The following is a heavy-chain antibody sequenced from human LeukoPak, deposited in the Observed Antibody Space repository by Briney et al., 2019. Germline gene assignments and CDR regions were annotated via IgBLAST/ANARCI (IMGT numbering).Heavy chain of an antibody. Sequence: GGSLRLSCAASGFTFSSHWMSWVRQAPGKGLEWMANIKQDGSEKYHVDSVKGRFTISRDNAKNSLFLLMNSLRAEDTAVYYCARAKDTAMATYYYYGMDVWGQGTTVTVSS. J-gene: IGHJ6*02. CDR2: IKQDGSEK. V-gene: IGHV3-7*01. CDR1: GFTFSSHW. CDR3: ARAKDTAMATYYYYGMDV. D-gene: IGHD5-18*01.